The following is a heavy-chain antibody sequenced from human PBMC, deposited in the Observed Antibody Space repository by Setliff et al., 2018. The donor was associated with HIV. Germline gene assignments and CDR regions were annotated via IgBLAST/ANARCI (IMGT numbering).Heavy chain of an antibody. CDR3: ARGQGPVDY. CDR2: ISPNSGGT. J-gene: IGHJ4*02. V-gene: IGHV1-2*06. CDR1: GYTFTGYY. Sequence: ASVKVSCKASGYTFTGYYTHWVRQAPGQGLEWMGRISPNSGGTHYPQKFQGRVTLTSDTSISTAYMELSGLRSDDTAVYYCARGQGPVDYWGQGTLVTVSS.